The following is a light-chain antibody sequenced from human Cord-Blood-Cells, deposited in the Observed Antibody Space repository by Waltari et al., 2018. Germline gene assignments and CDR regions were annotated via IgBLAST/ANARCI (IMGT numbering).Light chain of an antibody. CDR1: QTISSY. V-gene: IGKV1-39*01. J-gene: IGKJ3*01. CDR3: QQSYSTPLT. Sequence: DIQMTQSQSSLSASVGDRVTITCRASQTISSYLNWYQQKPVKAPKLLNHAASSLQSGVPSRFRGSVSGTDFALTICSLQPDDFATYYCQQSYSTPLTFGPVTKVDIK. CDR2: AAS.